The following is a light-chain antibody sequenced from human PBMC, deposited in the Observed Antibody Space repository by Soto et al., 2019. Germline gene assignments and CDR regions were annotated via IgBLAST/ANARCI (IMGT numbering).Light chain of an antibody. CDR2: AAS. J-gene: IGKJ1*01. V-gene: IGKV1-6*01. Sequence: IQMTQSPSSLSASLVERATITCSSSQSISSDLGWYQQKPGKAPKLLIYAASSLQSGIPSRFSGRGSGTDFTLTISSLQPEDFATYYCLQDYNYPRTFGQGTKVDIK. CDR3: LQDYNYPRT. CDR1: QSISSD.